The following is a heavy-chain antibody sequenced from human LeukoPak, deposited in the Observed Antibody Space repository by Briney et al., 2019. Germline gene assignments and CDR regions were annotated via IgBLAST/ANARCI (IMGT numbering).Heavy chain of an antibody. CDR1: GDSVSSNSVT. D-gene: IGHD2-2*01. CDR3: ARRLTQYDCFDP. V-gene: IGHV6-1*01. Sequence: SQTLSLTHAISGDSVSSNSVTWNWIRQSPSRGLEWLGRTYYRSTWYNDYAVSVRGRITVNPDTSKNQFSLHLNSVTPEDTAVYYCARRLTQYDCFDPWGQGILVTVSS. CDR2: TYYRSTWYN. J-gene: IGHJ5*02.